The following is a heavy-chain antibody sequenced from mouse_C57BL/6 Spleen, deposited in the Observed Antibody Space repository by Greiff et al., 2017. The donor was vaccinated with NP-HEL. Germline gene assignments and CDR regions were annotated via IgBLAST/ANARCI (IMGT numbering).Heavy chain of an antibody. CDR2: ISYDGSN. V-gene: IGHV3-6*01. CDR1: GYSITSGYY. Sequence: ESGPGLVKPSQSLSLTCSVTGYSITSGYYWNWIRQFPGNKLEWMGYISYDGSNNYNPSLKNRISITRDTSKNQFFLKLNSVTTEDTATYYCARDSGTLHWYFDVWGTGTTVTVSS. D-gene: IGHD2-14*01. CDR3: ARDSGTLHWYFDV. J-gene: IGHJ1*03.